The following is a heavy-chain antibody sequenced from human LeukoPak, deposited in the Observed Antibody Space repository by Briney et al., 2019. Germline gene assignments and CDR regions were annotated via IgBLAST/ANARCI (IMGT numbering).Heavy chain of an antibody. J-gene: IGHJ6*02. Sequence: GGSLRLSCAASGFTFSSYAMSWVRQAPGKGLEWVSAISGSGGSTYYADSVKGRFTISRDNSKNTLYLQMNSLRAEDTAVYYCAKASSSWSYYYGMDVWGQGTTVTVSS. V-gene: IGHV3-23*01. CDR3: AKASSSWSYYYGMDV. CDR1: GFTFSSYA. D-gene: IGHD6-13*01. CDR2: ISGSGGST.